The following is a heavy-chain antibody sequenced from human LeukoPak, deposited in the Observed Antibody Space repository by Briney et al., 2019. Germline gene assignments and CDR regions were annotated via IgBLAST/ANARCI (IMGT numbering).Heavy chain of an antibody. CDR1: GGSISGYY. J-gene: IGHJ3*02. V-gene: IGHV4-59*01. CDR3: ARSAWGYAFDI. D-gene: IGHD7-27*01. Sequence: PSETLSLTCTVSGGSISGYYWSWIRQPPGKGLEWIGYIYYSGSTSYNPSLKGRVTTSIDTSQKQFSLKLRSVTAVDTAMYYCARSAWGYAFDIWGRGTMVTVSS. CDR2: IYYSGST.